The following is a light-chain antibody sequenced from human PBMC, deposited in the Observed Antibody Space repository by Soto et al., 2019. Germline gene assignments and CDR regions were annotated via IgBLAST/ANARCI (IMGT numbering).Light chain of an antibody. CDR1: SSDVGGYNY. V-gene: IGLV2-14*01. CDR3: SSYTTSSTLV. J-gene: IGLJ1*01. CDR2: EVS. Sequence: QSVLTQPASVSASPGQSITISCTGTSSDVGGYNYVSWYQQRPGKAPKLLIYEVSDRPSGVSNRFSGSKSGNTASLTISGLQAEDEADYYCSSYTTSSTLVFATGTKGTVL.